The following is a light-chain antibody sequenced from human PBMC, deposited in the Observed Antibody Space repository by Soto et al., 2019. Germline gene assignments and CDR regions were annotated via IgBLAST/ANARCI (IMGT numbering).Light chain of an antibody. CDR2: DAS. V-gene: IGKV1-5*01. CDR1: QTVNAW. CDR3: QQLNSYPSLT. J-gene: IGKJ4*01. Sequence: DIQMTQSPSTLSASLGDRVTITCRASQTVNAWLAWYQHKPGKAPKPLIYDASTLQSGVPSRFSGSGSGTEFTLTISSLQPEDFATYYCQQLNSYPSLTFGGGTKVDIK.